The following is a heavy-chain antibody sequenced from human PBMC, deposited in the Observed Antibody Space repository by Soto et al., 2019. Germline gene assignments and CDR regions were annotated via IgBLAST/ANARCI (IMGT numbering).Heavy chain of an antibody. J-gene: IGHJ6*02. CDR1: GFTFSTYS. D-gene: IGHD6-13*01. Sequence: EVQLVESGGGLVQPGGSLRLSCAASGFTFSTYSMNWVRQAPGKGLEWVSFISSRSGTIYYADSVKGRFTISRDKAKNSLYLQMNSLRDEDTAVYYCARESIATADIDPYLDVWGQGTTVTVSS. V-gene: IGHV3-48*02. CDR2: ISSRSGTI. CDR3: ARESIATADIDPYLDV.